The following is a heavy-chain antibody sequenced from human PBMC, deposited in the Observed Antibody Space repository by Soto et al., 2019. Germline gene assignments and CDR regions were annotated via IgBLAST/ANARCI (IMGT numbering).Heavy chain of an antibody. J-gene: IGHJ6*02. Sequence: PGGYLILSFAASGFTFSSYAMHWVRQSPGKGLEWVAVISYDGSNKYYADSVKGRFTISRDNSKNTLYLQMNSLRAEDTAVYYCARDPATQDYDFWSGYGYYYGMDVWGQGTTVTVSS. D-gene: IGHD3-3*01. CDR2: ISYDGSNK. CDR3: ARDPATQDYDFWSGYGYYYGMDV. V-gene: IGHV3-30-3*01. CDR1: GFTFSSYA.